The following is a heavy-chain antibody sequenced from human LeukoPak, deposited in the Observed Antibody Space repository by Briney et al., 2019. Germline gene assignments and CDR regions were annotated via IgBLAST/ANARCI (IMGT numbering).Heavy chain of an antibody. CDR1: GGSFSGYY. J-gene: IGHJ4*02. Sequence: PSETLSLTCGVYGGSFSGYYWSWIRQPPGKGLEWIGEINHSGSTNYNPSLKSRVTISVDTSKNQFSLKLSSVTAADTAVYYCARRSPRYSYGRFDYWGQGTLVSVSS. D-gene: IGHD5-18*01. CDR3: ARRSPRYSYGRFDY. V-gene: IGHV4-34*01. CDR2: INHSGST.